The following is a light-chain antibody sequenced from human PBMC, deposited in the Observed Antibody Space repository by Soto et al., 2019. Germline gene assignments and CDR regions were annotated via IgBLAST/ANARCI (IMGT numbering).Light chain of an antibody. CDR3: QQELT. CDR2: GAS. J-gene: IGKJ4*01. CDR1: QSVGSN. Sequence: EIGVSQSASTLSVSPGGRATLSCRASQSVGSNVAWYQQKPGQPPRLLIYGASTRAAGVPARFSGSGSGTDFTLTISRLEPEDFAVYYCQQELTFGGGTKVDIK. V-gene: IGKV3-15*01.